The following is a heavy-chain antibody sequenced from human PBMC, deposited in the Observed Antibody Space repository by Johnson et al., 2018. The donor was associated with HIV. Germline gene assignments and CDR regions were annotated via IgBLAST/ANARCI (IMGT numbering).Heavy chain of an antibody. CDR2: IYAGGCS. J-gene: IGHJ3*02. D-gene: IGHD6-13*01. Sequence: VQLVESGGGVVQPGRSLRLSCAASGFSVSSNYMRWVRQGPGKGLEWVSVIYAGGCSYYADSVKGRFTISRDNAKNSLYLQMNSLRAEDTAVYYCARSGTAVDGYSSSLGDAFDIWGQGTMVTVSS. V-gene: IGHV3-66*01. CDR1: GFSVSSNY. CDR3: ARSGTAVDGYSSSLGDAFDI.